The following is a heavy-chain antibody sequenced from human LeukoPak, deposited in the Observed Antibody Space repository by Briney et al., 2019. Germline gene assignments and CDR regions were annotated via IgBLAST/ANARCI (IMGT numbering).Heavy chain of an antibody. D-gene: IGHD1-26*01. CDR3: GSYSGNNHGIDY. V-gene: IGHV3-74*01. J-gene: IGHJ4*02. Sequence: PGGSLRLSCAASGFTFSSYWMHWVRQAPGKGLVWVSRINSDGTSTSYADSVKGRFTISRDNAENTLYLQMNSLRAEDTALYYCGSYSGNNHGIDYWGQGTLVTVSS. CDR2: INSDGTST. CDR1: GFTFSSYW.